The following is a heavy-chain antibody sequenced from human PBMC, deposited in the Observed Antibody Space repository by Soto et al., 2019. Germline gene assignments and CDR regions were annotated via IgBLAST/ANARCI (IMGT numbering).Heavy chain of an antibody. V-gene: IGHV1-24*01. D-gene: IGHD5-12*01. CDR3: ATWVVANRYRDY. Sequence: ASVKVSCKVSGYTLTELSMHWVRQAPGKGLEWMGGFDPEDGETIYAQKFQGRVTMTEDTSTDTAYMELSSLRSEDTAVYYWATWVVANRYRDYWGQGTMVTVSS. CDR2: FDPEDGET. CDR1: GYTLTELS. J-gene: IGHJ4*02.